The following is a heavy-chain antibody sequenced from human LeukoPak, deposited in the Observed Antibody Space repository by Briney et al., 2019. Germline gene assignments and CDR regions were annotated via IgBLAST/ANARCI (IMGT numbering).Heavy chain of an antibody. Sequence: GASVKVSCKASGYTFTDYYMHWVRQAPGQGPEWMGWINPNSGGTKYAQKFQGRVTMTRDTSVSTAYMELSRLRSDDTAVYYCARHALTGDDYFDYWGQGTLVTVSS. D-gene: IGHD7-27*01. CDR2: INPNSGGT. J-gene: IGHJ4*02. V-gene: IGHV1-2*02. CDR3: ARHALTGDDYFDY. CDR1: GYTFTDYY.